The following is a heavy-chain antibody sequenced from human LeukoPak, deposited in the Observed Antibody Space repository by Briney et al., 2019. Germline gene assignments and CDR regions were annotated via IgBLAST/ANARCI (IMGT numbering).Heavy chain of an antibody. D-gene: IGHD6-19*01. Sequence: SETLSLTCTVSGGSISSYYWSWIRQPPGKGLEWIGYIYYSGSTNYNPSLKSRVTISVDTSKNQFPLKLSSVTAADTAVYYCARSSSGLDYYGMDVWGQGTTVTVSS. CDR3: ARSSSGLDYYGMDV. CDR1: GGSISSYY. CDR2: IYYSGST. J-gene: IGHJ6*02. V-gene: IGHV4-59*01.